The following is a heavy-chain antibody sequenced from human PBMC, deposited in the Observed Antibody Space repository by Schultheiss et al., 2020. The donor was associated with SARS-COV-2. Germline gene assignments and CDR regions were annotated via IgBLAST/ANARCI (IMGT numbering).Heavy chain of an antibody. Sequence: GGSLRLSCAASGFTFTTYTMHWVRQAPGKEPEWVAVISSDRSIKHYADSVKGRFTISRDSSKNTLSLQMNSLRAEDTAIYYCARGYNGHSVEVGFDYWGQGTLVTVSS. D-gene: IGHD4-23*01. J-gene: IGHJ4*02. CDR1: GFTFTTYT. V-gene: IGHV3-30*01. CDR3: ARGYNGHSVEVGFDY. CDR2: ISSDRSIK.